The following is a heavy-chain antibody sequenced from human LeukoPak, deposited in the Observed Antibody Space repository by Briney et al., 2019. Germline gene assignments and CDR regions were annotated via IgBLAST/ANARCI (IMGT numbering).Heavy chain of an antibody. D-gene: IGHD3-3*02. CDR3: ARGPRPHLDY. J-gene: IGHJ4*02. CDR1: GGSISTYY. V-gene: IGHV4-39*07. Sequence: NPSETLSLTCTVSGGSISTYYWSWIRQPPGKGLEWIGSIYYSGSTYYNPSLKSRVTISVDTSKNQFSLKLSSVTAADTAVYYCARGPRPHLDYWGQGTLVTVSS. CDR2: IYYSGST.